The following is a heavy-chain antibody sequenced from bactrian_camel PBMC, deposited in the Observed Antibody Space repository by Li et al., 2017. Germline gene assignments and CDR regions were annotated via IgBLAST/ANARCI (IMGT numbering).Heavy chain of an antibody. CDR2: IDSDGSA. CDR1: GPTYCTYE. V-gene: IGHV3S55*01. J-gene: IGHJ4*01. CDR3: LTNPICYSGSWRPLHEY. D-gene: IGHD3*01. Sequence: VQLVESGGGSVQAGGSQRLSCVASGPTYCTYELSWYRQAPGKEREFVSRIDSDGSATYADSVKGRFTISQDNAKNTLYLQMNSLKPEDTATYYCLTNPICYSGSWRPLHEYWGQGTQVTVS.